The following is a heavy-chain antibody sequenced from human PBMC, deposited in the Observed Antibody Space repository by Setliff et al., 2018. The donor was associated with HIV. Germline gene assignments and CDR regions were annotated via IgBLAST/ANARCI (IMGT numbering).Heavy chain of an antibody. D-gene: IGHD6-13*01. CDR2: INHSGST. V-gene: IGHV4-34*01. CDR3: AAASSWDPLLDY. Sequence: TCAVYGGSFSGYYWSWIRQPPGKGLEWIGEINHSGSTNYNPSLKSRVTISVDTSMDQFSLKLNSVTAADTAVYYCAAASSWDPLLDYWGQGTLVTVSS. J-gene: IGHJ4*02. CDR1: GGSFSGYY.